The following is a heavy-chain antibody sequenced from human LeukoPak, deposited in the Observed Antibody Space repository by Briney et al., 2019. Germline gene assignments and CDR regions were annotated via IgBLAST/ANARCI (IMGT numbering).Heavy chain of an antibody. CDR3: ARTRKPIFGVVSEFDY. V-gene: IGHV4-34*01. Sequence: PSETLSLTCTVSGGSISSYYWSWIRQPPGKGLEWIGEINRSGSTNYNPSLKSRVTISVDTSKNQFSLKLSSVTAADTAVYYCARTRKPIFGVVSEFDYWGQGTLVTVSS. CDR2: INRSGST. D-gene: IGHD3-3*01. CDR1: GGSISSYY. J-gene: IGHJ4*02.